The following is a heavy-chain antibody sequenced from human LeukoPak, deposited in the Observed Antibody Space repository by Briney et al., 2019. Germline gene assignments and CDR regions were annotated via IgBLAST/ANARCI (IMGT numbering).Heavy chain of an antibody. Sequence: SETLSLTCTVSGGSITTYHWNWIRQPPGKGLEWIGYAYYRGGTKYNPSLKSRVSLSVDTSKNQVSLKLSCVTAADTAVYFCARSYGSYVLDYWGQGSLVIVSS. J-gene: IGHJ4*02. V-gene: IGHV4-59*01. CDR1: GGSITTYH. CDR2: AYYRGGT. CDR3: ARSYGSYVLDY. D-gene: IGHD6-6*01.